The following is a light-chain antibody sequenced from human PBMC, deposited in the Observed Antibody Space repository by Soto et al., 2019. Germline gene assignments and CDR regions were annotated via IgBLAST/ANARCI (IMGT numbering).Light chain of an antibody. Sequence: QSALTQPPSVSGAPGQRVTFSCTGSSSNIGAGYDVHWYQQLPGTAPKLLIYGNSNRPSGVPDRFSGSKSGTSASLAITGLQAEDEADYYCQSYNSRLSGYVFGTGTKVTVL. CDR3: QSYNSRLSGYV. CDR2: GNS. CDR1: SSNIGAGYD. J-gene: IGLJ1*01. V-gene: IGLV1-40*01.